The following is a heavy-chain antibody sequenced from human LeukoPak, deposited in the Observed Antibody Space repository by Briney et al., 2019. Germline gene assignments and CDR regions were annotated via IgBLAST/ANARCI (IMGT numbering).Heavy chain of an antibody. V-gene: IGHV4-61*01. CDR2: LYYSGST. CDR1: GGSVSNGNYY. Sequence: SETLSLTCTVSGGSVSNGNYYWSWIRQPPGKGLEWIGYLYYSGSTNYNPSLKSRVTISIDTSKNQFSLKLSSVTAADTAVYYCARDRVGGYDHAYFDLWGRGTPVTVSS. CDR3: ARDRVGGYDHAYFDL. D-gene: IGHD5-12*01. J-gene: IGHJ2*01.